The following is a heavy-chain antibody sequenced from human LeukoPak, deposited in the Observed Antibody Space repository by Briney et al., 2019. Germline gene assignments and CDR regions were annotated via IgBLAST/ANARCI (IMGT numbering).Heavy chain of an antibody. D-gene: IGHD3-22*01. Sequence: PGGSLRLSCAASGFTFSSYEMKWVRQAPGKGLEWVSYISSSGSTIYYADSVKGRFTISRDNAKNSLYLQMNSLRAEETAVYYCARDGGDDSSGYYSRYYYYGMDVWGQGTTVTVSS. CDR1: GFTFSSYE. V-gene: IGHV3-48*03. CDR2: ISSSGSTI. CDR3: ARDGGDDSSGYYSRYYYYGMDV. J-gene: IGHJ6*02.